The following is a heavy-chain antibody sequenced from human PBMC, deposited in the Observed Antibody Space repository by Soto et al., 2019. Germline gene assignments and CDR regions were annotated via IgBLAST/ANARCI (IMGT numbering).Heavy chain of an antibody. V-gene: IGHV4-39*01. CDR2: IYYSGST. CDR1: GGSIGSSSYY. D-gene: IGHD1-26*01. CDR3: ARHTTDVGADY. J-gene: IGHJ4*02. Sequence: SETLSLTCTVSGGSIGSSSYYWGWIRQPPGKGLEWIGSIYYSGSTYYNPSLKSRVTISVDTSKNQFSLKLGSVTAADTAVYYCARHTTDVGADYWGQGTLVTVSS.